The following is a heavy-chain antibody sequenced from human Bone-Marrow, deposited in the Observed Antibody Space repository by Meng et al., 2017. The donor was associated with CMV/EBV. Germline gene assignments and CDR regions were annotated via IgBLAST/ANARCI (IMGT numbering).Heavy chain of an antibody. Sequence: ASVKVSCKASGYTFTSYDINGVRQATGRGREWMRWMNPTSGNTGYAQKFQGRVTMTRNTSISTAYMELSSLRSEDTAVYYCARDTQGGWFDPWGQGTQVTVSS. CDR3: ARDTQGGWFDP. CDR1: GYTFTSYD. CDR2: MNPTSGNT. D-gene: IGHD3-16*01. J-gene: IGHJ5*02. V-gene: IGHV1-8*01.